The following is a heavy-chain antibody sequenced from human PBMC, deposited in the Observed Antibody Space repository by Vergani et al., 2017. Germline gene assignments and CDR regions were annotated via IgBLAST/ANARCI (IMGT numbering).Heavy chain of an antibody. CDR1: GGTFSSCS. D-gene: IGHD3-10*01. J-gene: IGHJ5*02. CDR3: ARVPTITMVRGVAGRFDP. Sequence: QVHLIQSGAEVKKPGSSVKVSCKASGGTFSSCSITWVRQAPGQGLEWMGGIIPILGTPIYAQKFQGRVTITADEFTNTAYMELNSLRSEDTAVYYCARVPTITMVRGVAGRFDPWGQGTLVSVSS. CDR2: IIPILGTP. V-gene: IGHV1-69*01.